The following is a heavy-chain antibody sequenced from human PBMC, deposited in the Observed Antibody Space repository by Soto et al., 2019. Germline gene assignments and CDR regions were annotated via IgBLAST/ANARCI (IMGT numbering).Heavy chain of an antibody. J-gene: IGHJ4*02. CDR3: ARAYGGNPIDY. CDR2: IGTAGDT. D-gene: IGHD4-17*01. V-gene: IGHV3-13*01. Sequence: AGGSLRLSCAASGFAFSGYDMHWVRQATGKGLEWVSAIGTAGDTYYPGSVKGRFTISRENAKNSLYLQMNSLRAGDTAVYYCARAYGGNPIDYWGQGTLVTVSS. CDR1: GFAFSGYD.